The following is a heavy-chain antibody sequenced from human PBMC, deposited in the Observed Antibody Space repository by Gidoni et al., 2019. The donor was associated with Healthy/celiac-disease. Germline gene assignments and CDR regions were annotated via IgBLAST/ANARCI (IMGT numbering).Heavy chain of an antibody. D-gene: IGHD3-22*01. CDR2: INHSGST. Sequence: QVQLQQWGAGLLKPSETLSLTCAVYGGSFSGYYWSWIRQPPGKGLEWIGEINHSGSTNYNPSLKSRVTISVDTSKNQFSLKLSSVTAADTAVYYCARVARLYYEGGGNDYWGQGTLVTVSS. V-gene: IGHV4-34*01. CDR3: ARVARLYYEGGGNDY. J-gene: IGHJ4*02. CDR1: GGSFSGYY.